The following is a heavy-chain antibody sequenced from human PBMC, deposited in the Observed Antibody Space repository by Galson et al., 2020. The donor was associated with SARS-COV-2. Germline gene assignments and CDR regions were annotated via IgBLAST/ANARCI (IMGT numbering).Heavy chain of an antibody. CDR2: IYWDDDK. Sequence: SGPTLVKPTQTLTLTCTFSGFSLSTSGVGVGWIRQPPGKALEWLALIYWDDDKRYSPSLKSRLTITKDTSKNQVVLTMTNMDPVDTATYYCAHRRDGGWYGEYFDYWGQGTLVTVSS. CDR1: GFSLSTSGVG. J-gene: IGHJ4*02. D-gene: IGHD4-17*01. CDR3: AHRRDGGWYGEYFDY. V-gene: IGHV2-5*02.